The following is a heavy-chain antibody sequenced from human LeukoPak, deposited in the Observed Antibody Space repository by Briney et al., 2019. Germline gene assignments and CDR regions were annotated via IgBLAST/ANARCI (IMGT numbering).Heavy chain of an antibody. CDR2: ISYDGSNK. D-gene: IGHD3-3*01. CDR3: ARVGTYYDFWSGSYYYMDV. V-gene: IGHV3-30*04. J-gene: IGHJ6*03. Sequence: GRSLRLSCAASGFTFSSYAMHWVRQAPGKGLEWVAVISYDGSNKYYADSVKGRFTISRDNAKNSLYLQMNSLRAEDTAVYYCARVGTYYDFWSGSYYYMDVWGKGTTVTVSS. CDR1: GFTFSSYA.